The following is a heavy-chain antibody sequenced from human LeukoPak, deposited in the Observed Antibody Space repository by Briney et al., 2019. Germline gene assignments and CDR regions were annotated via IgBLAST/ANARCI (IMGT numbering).Heavy chain of an antibody. D-gene: IGHD6-6*01. CDR1: GGTFSSYA. Sequence: SVKVSCKASGGTFSSYAIIWVRQAPGQGLEWMGGIIPIFGTANYAQKFQGRVTITTDESTSTAYMELSSLRSEDTAVYYCARDTEFLGYCGSSGWFDPWGQGTLVTVSS. J-gene: IGHJ5*02. CDR3: ARDTEFLGYCGSSGWFDP. CDR2: IIPIFGTA. V-gene: IGHV1-69*05.